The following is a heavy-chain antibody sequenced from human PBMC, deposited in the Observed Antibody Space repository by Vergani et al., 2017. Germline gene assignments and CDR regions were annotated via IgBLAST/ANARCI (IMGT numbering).Heavy chain of an antibody. CDR2: INPSGGST. CDR1: GYTFTSYY. J-gene: IGHJ3*02. D-gene: IGHD2-15*01. Sequence: QVQLVQSGAEVKKPGASVKVSCKASGYTFTSYYMHWVRQAPGQGLEWMGIINPSGGSTSYAQKFQGRVTMTRDTSTSTVYMELSSLRSEDTAVYYCATLRRGYCSGGSCPFDAFDIWGQGTMVTVSS. V-gene: IGHV1-46*01. CDR3: ATLRRGYCSGGSCPFDAFDI.